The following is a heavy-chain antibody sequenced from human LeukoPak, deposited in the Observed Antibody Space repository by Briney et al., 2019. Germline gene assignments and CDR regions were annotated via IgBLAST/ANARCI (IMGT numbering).Heavy chain of an antibody. CDR1: GYSFTSYW. Sequence: GESLKISCKGSGYSFTSYWIGWVRQMPGKGLEWMGIIYPGDSDTRYSSSFQGQITISADTCNSTAYLLWSSLKASDTAMYYCARLGGDYGDYDFDYWGQGTLVTVSS. J-gene: IGHJ4*02. CDR2: IYPGDSDT. D-gene: IGHD4-17*01. CDR3: ARLGGDYGDYDFDY. V-gene: IGHV5-51*01.